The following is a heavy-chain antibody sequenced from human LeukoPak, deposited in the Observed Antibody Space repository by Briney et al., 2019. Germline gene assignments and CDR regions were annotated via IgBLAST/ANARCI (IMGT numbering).Heavy chain of an antibody. J-gene: IGHJ1*01. CDR3: ARGVEYFQH. V-gene: IGHV3-23*01. CDR1: GFTFSSYA. CDR2: ISGSGGST. Sequence: GGSLRLSCAASGFTFSSYAMSWVRQAPGKGLEWVSAISGSGGSTYYADSVKGRFTISRDTSQNTLYLQMNSLRAEDTAVYYCARGVEYFQHWGQGTLVTVSS.